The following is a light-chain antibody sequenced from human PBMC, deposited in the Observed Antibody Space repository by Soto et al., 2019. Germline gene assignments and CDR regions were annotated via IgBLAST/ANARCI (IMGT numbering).Light chain of an antibody. CDR2: GAS. CDR1: QSVRSH. V-gene: IGKV3-15*01. CDR3: KQYKNWPL. J-gene: IGKJ5*01. Sequence: IVMTHSPATLSVSPVEVVTLSCRSSQSVRSHLAWYQQKPGQPPRLLIYGASTRATGIPARFSGSGFGTEFTLTISSLQSEDFAVYYCKQYKNWPLFGQGTRLEIK.